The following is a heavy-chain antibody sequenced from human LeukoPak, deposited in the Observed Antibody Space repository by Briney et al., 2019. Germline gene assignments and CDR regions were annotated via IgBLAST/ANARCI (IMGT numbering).Heavy chain of an antibody. J-gene: IGHJ3*02. D-gene: IGHD6-19*01. Sequence: GGSLRLSCAASGFTVSSNYMSWVRQAPGKGLECGSVIYSGGSTYYADSVKGRFTISRDNTKNTLYLQMNSLRAEDTAVYYCARVLVAGGAFDIWGQGTMVTVSS. CDR3: ARVLVAGGAFDI. CDR1: GFTVSSNY. CDR2: IYSGGST. V-gene: IGHV3-53*01.